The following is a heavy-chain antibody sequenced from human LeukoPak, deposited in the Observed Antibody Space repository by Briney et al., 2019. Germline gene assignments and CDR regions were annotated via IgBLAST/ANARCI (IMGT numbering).Heavy chain of an antibody. CDR3: ARDQSFANTAMGLYNWFDP. CDR2: SSAYNGNT. Sequence: ASVKVSCKASGYTFTSYGISWVRQAPGQGLEWMGWSSAYNGNTNYAQKLQGRVTMTTDTSTSTAYMELRSLRSDDTAVYYCARDQSFANTAMGLYNWFDPWGQGTLVTVSS. J-gene: IGHJ5*02. V-gene: IGHV1-18*01. D-gene: IGHD5-18*01. CDR1: GYTFTSYG.